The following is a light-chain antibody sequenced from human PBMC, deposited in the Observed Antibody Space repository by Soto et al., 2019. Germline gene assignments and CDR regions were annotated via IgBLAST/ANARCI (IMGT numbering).Light chain of an antibody. Sequence: QSVLTQPASVSGSPGQSITISCTGTSSDVGSYNLVSWYQQHPGKAPKLMIYEVSKRPSGVSNRFSGSKSANTASLTISGLQADDEADYYCYLYGGRSTYVFGTGTKVTV. V-gene: IGLV2-23*02. CDR3: YLYGGRSTYV. CDR1: SSDVGSYNL. CDR2: EVS. J-gene: IGLJ1*01.